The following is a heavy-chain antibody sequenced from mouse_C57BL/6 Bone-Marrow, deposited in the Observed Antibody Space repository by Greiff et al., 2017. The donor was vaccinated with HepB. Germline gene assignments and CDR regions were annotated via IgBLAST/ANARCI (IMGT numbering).Heavy chain of an antibody. D-gene: IGHD2-1*01. J-gene: IGHJ2*01. CDR3: TTGGNYPFDY. Sequence: VQLKESGAELVRPGASVKLSCTASGFNIKDDYMHWVKQRPEQGLEWIGWIDPENGDTEYASKFQGKATITADTSSNTAYLQLSSLTSEDTAVYYCTTGGNYPFDYWGQGTTLTVSS. CDR2: IDPENGDT. V-gene: IGHV14-4*01. CDR1: GFNIKDDY.